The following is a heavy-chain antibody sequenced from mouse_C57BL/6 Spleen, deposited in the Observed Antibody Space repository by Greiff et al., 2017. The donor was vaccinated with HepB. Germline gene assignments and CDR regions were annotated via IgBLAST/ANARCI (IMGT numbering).Heavy chain of an antibody. V-gene: IGHV1-54*01. D-gene: IGHD3-2*02. CDR1: GYAFTNYL. J-gene: IGHJ3*01. Sequence: VQLQQSGAELVRPGTSVKVSCKASGYAFTNYLIEWVKQRPGQGLEWIGVINPGSGGTNYNEKFKGKATLTADKSSSTAYMQLSSLTSEDSAVYFCAGDSSGFPGFAYWGQGTLVTVSA. CDR3: AGDSSGFPGFAY. CDR2: INPGSGGT.